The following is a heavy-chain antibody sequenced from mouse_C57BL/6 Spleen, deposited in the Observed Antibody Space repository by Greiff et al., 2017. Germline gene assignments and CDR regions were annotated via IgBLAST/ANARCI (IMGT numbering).Heavy chain of an antibody. D-gene: IGHD1-1*01. V-gene: IGHV5-17*01. CDR1: GFTFSDYG. J-gene: IGHJ2*01. CDR2: ISSGSSTI. Sequence: EVMLVESGGGLVKPGGSLKLSCAASGFTFSDYGMHWVRQAPEKGLEWVAYISSGSSTIYYADTVKGRFTISRDNAKNTPFLQMTRLRSEDTAMYYCARAGHYYGSTFFDYWGQGTTLTVSS. CDR3: ARAGHYYGSTFFDY.